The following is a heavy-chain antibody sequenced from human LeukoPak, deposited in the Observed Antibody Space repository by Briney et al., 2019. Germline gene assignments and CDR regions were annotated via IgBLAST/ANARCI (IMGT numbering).Heavy chain of an antibody. J-gene: IGHJ3*02. CDR2: IYYSGST. V-gene: IGHV4-59*08. Sequence: SETLSLTCTVSGGSISSYSWSWIRQPPGKGLEWIGSIYYSGSTNYNPSLKSRVTVSVDTSKNQFSLKLSSVTAADTAVYYCARHGGESIVAMILHAFDIWGQGTMVTVSS. D-gene: IGHD5-12*01. CDR1: GGSISSYS. CDR3: ARHGGESIVAMILHAFDI.